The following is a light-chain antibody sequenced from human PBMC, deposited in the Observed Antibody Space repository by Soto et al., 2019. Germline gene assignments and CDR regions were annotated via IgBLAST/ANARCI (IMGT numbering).Light chain of an antibody. CDR1: SSNIGAGYD. CDR2: GNS. J-gene: IGLJ3*02. CDR3: QSYDSSLSGWV. Sequence: QSVLTQPPSMSGAPGQRVTISCTGSSSNIGAGYDVHWYQQLPGTAPKLLIYGNSNRPSGVPDRFSGSKSGTSASLAITGLQPEDEADYYCQSYDSSLSGWVFGGGTKLTVL. V-gene: IGLV1-40*01.